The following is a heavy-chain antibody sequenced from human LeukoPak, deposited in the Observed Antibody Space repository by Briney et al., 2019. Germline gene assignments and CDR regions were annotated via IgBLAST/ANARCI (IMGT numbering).Heavy chain of an antibody. D-gene: IGHD6-19*01. J-gene: IGHJ5*02. CDR1: GGSISSYY. CDR3: ARGGWYKNWFDP. V-gene: IGHV4-59*01. CDR2: IYYSGST. Sequence: PSETLSLTCTVSGGSISSYYWSWIRQPPGKGLEWIGYIYYSGSTNYNPSLKSRVTISVDTSKNQFSLKLSSVTAEDTAVYYCARGGWYKNWFDPWGQGTLVTVSS.